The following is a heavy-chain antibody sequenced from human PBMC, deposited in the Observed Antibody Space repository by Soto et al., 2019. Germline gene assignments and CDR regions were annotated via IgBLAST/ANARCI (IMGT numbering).Heavy chain of an antibody. J-gene: IGHJ4*02. CDR2: IFYSGST. Sequence: SETLSLTCTVSGGSISSSSYYWGWIRQPPGKGLEWIGSIFYSGSTYYNPSLKSRVTISVDTSKNQFSLKLNSVTAADTAVYYCARYYGDYKKYFDYWGQGTLVTVSS. CDR1: GGSISSSSYY. V-gene: IGHV4-39*01. D-gene: IGHD4-17*01. CDR3: ARYYGDYKKYFDY.